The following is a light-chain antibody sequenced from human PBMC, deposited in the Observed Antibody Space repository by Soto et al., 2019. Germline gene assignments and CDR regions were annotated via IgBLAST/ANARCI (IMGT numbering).Light chain of an antibody. Sequence: QSVLTQPASVSGSPGQSITISCAGTSSDVGSYNLVSWYQQHPGKAPKLMIYEDNKRPSGVSNRFSVSKSGYTASLTISGLQAEDEADYYCCSYARTSTYVFESGTRSPS. CDR3: CSYARTSTYV. J-gene: IGLJ1*01. CDR1: SSDVGSYNL. CDR2: EDN. V-gene: IGLV2-23*01.